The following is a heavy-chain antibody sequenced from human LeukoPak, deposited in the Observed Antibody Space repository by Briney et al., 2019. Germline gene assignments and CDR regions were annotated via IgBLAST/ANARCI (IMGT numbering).Heavy chain of an antibody. Sequence: ASVKVSCKASGYTFTSYGISWVRQAPGQGLEWMGWISAYNGNTNYAQKLQGRVTMTTDTSTSTAYMELRSLRSEDTAVYYCARDRIAVAGSASDYMDVWGKGTTVTVSS. CDR3: ARDRIAVAGSASDYMDV. V-gene: IGHV1-18*01. CDR2: ISAYNGNT. D-gene: IGHD6-19*01. J-gene: IGHJ6*03. CDR1: GYTFTSYG.